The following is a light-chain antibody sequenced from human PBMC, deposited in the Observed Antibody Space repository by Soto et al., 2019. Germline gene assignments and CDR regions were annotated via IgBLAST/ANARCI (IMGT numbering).Light chain of an antibody. CDR2: EVS. J-gene: IGLJ2*01. CDR3: SSYPSSSTLYGV. Sequence: QSALTQPASVSGSPGQSINISCTGTSSDVGGYNYVSWYQQHPGKAPKLMIYEVSNRPSGVSNRFSGSKSGNTASLTISGLQAEDEADYYCSSYPSSSTLYGVFGGGTKLTVL. V-gene: IGLV2-14*01. CDR1: SSDVGGYNY.